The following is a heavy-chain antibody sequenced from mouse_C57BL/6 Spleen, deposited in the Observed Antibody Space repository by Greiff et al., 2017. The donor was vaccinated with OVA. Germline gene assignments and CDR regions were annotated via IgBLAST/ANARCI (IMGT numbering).Heavy chain of an antibody. CDR1: GYTFTDYY. J-gene: IGHJ3*01. Sequence: VQLQQSGAELVRPGASVKLSCKASGYTFTDYYINWVKQRPGQGLEWIARIYPGSGNTYYNEKFKGKATLTAEKSSSTAYMQLSSLTSEDSAVYFCASSGDYGSSGFAYWGQGTLVTVSA. CDR3: ASSGDYGSSGFAY. V-gene: IGHV1-76*01. D-gene: IGHD1-1*01. CDR2: IYPGSGNT.